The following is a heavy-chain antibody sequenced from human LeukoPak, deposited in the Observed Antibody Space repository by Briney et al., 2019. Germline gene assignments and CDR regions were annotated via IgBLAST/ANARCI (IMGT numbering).Heavy chain of an antibody. J-gene: IGHJ4*02. CDR3: ARDTGGGYKIDY. V-gene: IGHV3-21*01. D-gene: IGHD5-24*01. CDR1: GFTFSNYA. Sequence: GGSLRLSCAASGFTFSNYAMSWVRQAPGKGLEWVSSISSSSSYIYYADSVKGRFTISRDNAKNSLYLQMNSLRAEDTAVYYCARDTGGGYKIDYWGQGTLVTVSS. CDR2: ISSSSSYI.